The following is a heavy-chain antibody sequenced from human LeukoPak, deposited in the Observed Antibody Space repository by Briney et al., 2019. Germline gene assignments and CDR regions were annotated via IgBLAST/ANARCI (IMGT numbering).Heavy chain of an antibody. Sequence: PGGSLRLSCAASGFTFSSYEMNWVRQAPGKGLEWVSAISGSGGSTYYADSVKGRFTISRDNSKNTLYLQMNSLRAEDTAVYYCAKYDILTGYSARFDYWGQGTLVTVSS. J-gene: IGHJ4*02. V-gene: IGHV3-23*01. D-gene: IGHD3-9*01. CDR2: ISGSGGST. CDR1: GFTFSSYE. CDR3: AKYDILTGYSARFDY.